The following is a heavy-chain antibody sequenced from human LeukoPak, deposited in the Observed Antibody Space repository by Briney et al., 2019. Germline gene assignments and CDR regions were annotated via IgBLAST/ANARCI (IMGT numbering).Heavy chain of an antibody. CDR3: ARGVVVPAALVFDY. V-gene: IGHV3-30*04. D-gene: IGHD2-2*01. CDR1: GFTFSSYA. J-gene: IGHJ4*02. CDR2: ISYDGSNK. Sequence: GSLRLSCAASGFTFSSYAMHWVRQAPGKGLEWVAVISYDGSNKYYADSVKGRFTISRDNSKNTLYLQMNGLRAEDTAVYYCARGVVVPAALVFDYWGQGTLVTVSS.